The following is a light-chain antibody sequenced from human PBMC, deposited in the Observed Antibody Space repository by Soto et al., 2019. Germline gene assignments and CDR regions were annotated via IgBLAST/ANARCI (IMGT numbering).Light chain of an antibody. V-gene: IGLV2-14*02. CDR1: SSDVGSYNL. J-gene: IGLJ1*01. CDR3: SSYSSSSTLFV. CDR2: KGS. Sequence: QSVLTQPASVSGSPGQSITISCTGTSSDVGSYNLVSWYQHHPGKAPKLMIYKGSKRPSGVSNRFSGSKSGNTASLTISGLQAEDEADYFCSSYSSSSTLFVFGTGTKVTVL.